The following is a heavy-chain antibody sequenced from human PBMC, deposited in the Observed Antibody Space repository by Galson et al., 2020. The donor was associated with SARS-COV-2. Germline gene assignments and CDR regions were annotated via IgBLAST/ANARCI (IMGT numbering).Heavy chain of an antibody. CDR3: AKVENVLLWFGELLGWFDP. Sequence: GGSLRLSCAASGFTVSSNYMSWVRQAPGKGLEWVSAISGSGGSTYYADSVKGRFTISRDNSKNTLYLQMNSLRAEDTAVYYCAKVENVLLWFGELLGWFDPWGQGTLVTVSS. D-gene: IGHD3-10*01. V-gene: IGHV3-23*01. CDR2: ISGSGGST. CDR1: GFTVSSNY. J-gene: IGHJ5*02.